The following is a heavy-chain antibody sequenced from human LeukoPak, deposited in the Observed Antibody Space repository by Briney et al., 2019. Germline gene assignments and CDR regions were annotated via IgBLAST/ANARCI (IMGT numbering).Heavy chain of an antibody. J-gene: IGHJ4*02. Sequence: GGSLRLSCAASGFTFSNAWMSWVRQAPGKGLEWVGRIKSKTDGGTTDYAAPVKGRFTISRDDSKNTLYLQMNSLKTEDTAVYYCTTVHSYYYDSSSYPYFDYWGQGTLVTVSS. V-gene: IGHV3-15*01. CDR1: GFTFSNAW. CDR2: IKSKTDGGTT. D-gene: IGHD3-22*01. CDR3: TTVHSYYYDSSSYPYFDY.